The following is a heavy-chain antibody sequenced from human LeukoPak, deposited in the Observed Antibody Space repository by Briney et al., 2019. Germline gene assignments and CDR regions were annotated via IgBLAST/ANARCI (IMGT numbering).Heavy chain of an antibody. J-gene: IGHJ6*02. CDR3: ERATYYDYVGGSYGVGGMDV. D-gene: IGHD3-16*01. V-gene: IGHV3-74*01. CDR1: GFTFSNYW. CDR2: IKTDGSIT. Sequence: GGSLRLSCAASGFTFSNYWMHFVPQAPGEGLGWVSGIKTDGSITPYADSLKGRFHISRDNAKNTLYLQMNSLRAEDTAVCYCERATYYDYVGGSYGVGGMDVWGQGTTVTVSS.